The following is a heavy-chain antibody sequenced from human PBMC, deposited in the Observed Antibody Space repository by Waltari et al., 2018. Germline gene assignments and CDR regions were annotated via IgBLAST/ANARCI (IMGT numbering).Heavy chain of an antibody. CDR1: GGSFSGYY. D-gene: IGHD1-26*01. Sequence: QVQLQQWGAGLLKPSETLSLTCAVYGGSFSGYYWSWIRQPPGKGLEWIGEINHSGSTTSNPSLKGRVTISVDTSKNQFSLKLSSVTAADTAVYYCARAWGKHSGSSGTRYFDLWGRGTLVTVSS. CDR3: ARAWGKHSGSSGTRYFDL. J-gene: IGHJ2*01. V-gene: IGHV4-34*01. CDR2: INHSGST.